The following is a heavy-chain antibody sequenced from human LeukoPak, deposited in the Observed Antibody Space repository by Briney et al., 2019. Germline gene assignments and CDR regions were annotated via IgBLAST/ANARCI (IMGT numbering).Heavy chain of an antibody. CDR3: AREIRYYDSSGFYYTFDY. CDR1: GGTFSSYA. D-gene: IGHD3-22*01. V-gene: IGHV1-69*05. Sequence: SSVKVSCKASGGTFSSYAISWVRQAPGQGLEWMGGIIPIFGTANYAQKLQGRVTMTTDTSTSTAYMELRSLRSDDTAVYYCAREIRYYDSSGFYYTFDYWGQGTLVTVSS. CDR2: IIPIFGTA. J-gene: IGHJ4*02.